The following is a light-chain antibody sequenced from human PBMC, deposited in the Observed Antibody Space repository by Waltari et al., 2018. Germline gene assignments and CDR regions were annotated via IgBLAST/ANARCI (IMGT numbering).Light chain of an antibody. Sequence: EVVLTQSPATLSLSPGERATLSCRASQSVSNSLAWYRQKPGQAPSLLIYDASTRAAGIPGRFSGSGSGTEFTLTISSLQPEDLATYYCQQPPGTFGGGTKVEIK. V-gene: IGKV3-11*01. CDR1: QSVSNS. J-gene: IGKJ4*01. CDR2: DAS. CDR3: QQPPGT.